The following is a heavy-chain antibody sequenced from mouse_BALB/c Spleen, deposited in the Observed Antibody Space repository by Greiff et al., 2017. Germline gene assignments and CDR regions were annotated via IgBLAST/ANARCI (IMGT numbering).Heavy chain of an antibody. Sequence: VQLQQSGAELVRPGVSVKISCKGSGYTFTDYAMHWVKQSHAKSLEWIGVISTYYGDASYNQKFKGKATMTVDKSSSTAYMELARLTSEDSAIYYCARGQLGPFYAMDYWGQGTSVTVSS. CDR2: ISTYYGDA. J-gene: IGHJ4*01. V-gene: IGHV1S137*01. CDR1: GYTFTDYA. D-gene: IGHD3-2*01. CDR3: ARGQLGPFYAMDY.